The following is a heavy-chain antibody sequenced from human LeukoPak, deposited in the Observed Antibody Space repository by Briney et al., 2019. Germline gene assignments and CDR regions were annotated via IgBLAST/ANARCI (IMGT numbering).Heavy chain of an antibody. Sequence: ASVKVSCKASGYTFTSYDINWVRQAAGQGREWMGWMNPNSGNTDYAQKFQGRVTMTRNTSISTAYMELSSLRSEDTAVYYCARVLTPYCSGGSCYSGFYYYYGMDVWGQGTTVTVSS. J-gene: IGHJ6*02. V-gene: IGHV1-8*01. CDR1: GYTFTSYD. D-gene: IGHD2-15*01. CDR3: ARVLTPYCSGGSCYSGFYYYYGMDV. CDR2: MNPNSGNT.